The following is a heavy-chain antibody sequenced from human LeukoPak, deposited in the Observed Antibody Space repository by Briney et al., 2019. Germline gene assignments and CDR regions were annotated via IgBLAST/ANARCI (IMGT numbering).Heavy chain of an antibody. CDR3: ARFAFHDFVDY. Sequence: ASVKVSCKASGNTFTGYYMHWVRQAPGQGLEWMGWINPNSGGTNYTQRFQGRITMTRDTSISTAYMELSRLRSDDTAVYYCARFAFHDFVDYWGQGTLVTVSS. D-gene: IGHD2-21*02. V-gene: IGHV1-2*02. CDR2: INPNSGGT. J-gene: IGHJ4*02. CDR1: GNTFTGYY.